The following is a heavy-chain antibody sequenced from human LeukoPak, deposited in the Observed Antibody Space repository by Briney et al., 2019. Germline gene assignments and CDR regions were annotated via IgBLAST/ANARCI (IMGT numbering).Heavy chain of an antibody. CDR3: ASLSKSGAYSSGWPPDY. Sequence: GXXLXISCEAAGSTFTNHWIAWGRQLPGKGLEWMGFIYPDDSDTRYSPSCQGQVTISADKTRSTAYLQWKTLKAADTAMYYCASLSKSGAYSSGWPPDYWGQGTWSPSPQ. D-gene: IGHD6-19*01. CDR1: GSTFTNHW. J-gene: IGHJ4*02. V-gene: IGHV5-51*01. CDR2: IYPDDSDT.